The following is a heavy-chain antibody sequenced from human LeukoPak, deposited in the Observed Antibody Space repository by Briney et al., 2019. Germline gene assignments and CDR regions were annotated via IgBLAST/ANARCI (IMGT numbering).Heavy chain of an antibody. CDR1: GFTFSNYG. D-gene: IGHD4-17*01. CDR2: LSYDGSNK. V-gene: IGHV3-30*03. J-gene: IGHJ5*02. Sequence: GGSLRLSCAASGFTFSNYGMHWVRQAPGKGLEWVADLSYDGSNKDYADSVKGRFTISRDNSKNTLYLQMNSLRAEDTAVYYCARSGGGYGDYQPGNWFDPWGQGTLVTVSS. CDR3: ARSGGGYGDYQPGNWFDP.